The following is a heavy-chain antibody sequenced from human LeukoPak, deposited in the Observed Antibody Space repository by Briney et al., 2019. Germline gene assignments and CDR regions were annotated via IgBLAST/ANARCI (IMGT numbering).Heavy chain of an antibody. V-gene: IGHV1-8*01. CDR2: MNPNSGNT. D-gene: IGHD3-16*01. CDR1: GYTFTSYD. Sequence: ASVKVSCKASGYTFTSYDINWVRQATGQGLEWMGWMNPNSGNTGYAQKFQGRVTMPRNTSISTAYMELSSLRSEDTAVYYCARDFPTKSLGVLYFYYWGQGTLVTVSS. J-gene: IGHJ4*02. CDR3: ARDFPTKSLGVLYFYY.